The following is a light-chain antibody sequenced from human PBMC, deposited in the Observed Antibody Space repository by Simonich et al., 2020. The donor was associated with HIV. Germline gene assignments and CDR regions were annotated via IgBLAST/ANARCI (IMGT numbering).Light chain of an antibody. CDR3: CSYTNSDFYV. V-gene: IGLV2-23*02. CDR1: SSDVGSYNF. CDR2: EVN. Sequence: QSALTQPASVSGSPGQTITISCTGTSSDVGSYNFDSWYQHHPGKAPKLMIYEVNKRPSGVSHRFSGSKSGNTASLTISGLQAEDEADYFCCSYTNSDFYVFGTETKVTVL. J-gene: IGLJ1*01.